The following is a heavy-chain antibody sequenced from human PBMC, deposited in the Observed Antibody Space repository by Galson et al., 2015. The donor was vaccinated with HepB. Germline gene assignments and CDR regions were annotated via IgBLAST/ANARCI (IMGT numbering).Heavy chain of an antibody. J-gene: IGHJ1*01. Sequence: SLRLSCAASGFTFSSYAIMWVRQAPGKGLEWVSGMSDNGDNTIYADSVKGRFTISRDISKNTVYLQMNSLRVEDTAVSYCATRSGASGWYSYFQHWGQGTLVTVSS. CDR3: ATRSGASGWYSYFQH. CDR1: GFTFSSYA. CDR2: MSDNGDNT. D-gene: IGHD6-19*01. V-gene: IGHV3-23*01.